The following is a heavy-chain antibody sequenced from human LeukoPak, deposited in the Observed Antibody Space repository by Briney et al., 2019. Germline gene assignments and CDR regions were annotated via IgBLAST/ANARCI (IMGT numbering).Heavy chain of an antibody. D-gene: IGHD5-24*01. CDR1: GGSFSGYY. Sequence: PSETLSLTCAVYGGSFSGYYWSWIRQPPGKGLEWIGEINHSGSTNYNPSLKSRATISVDTSKNQFSLKLSSVTAADTAVYYCARGWNWLQPFDYWGQGTLVTVSS. CDR2: INHSGST. J-gene: IGHJ4*02. CDR3: ARGWNWLQPFDY. V-gene: IGHV4-34*01.